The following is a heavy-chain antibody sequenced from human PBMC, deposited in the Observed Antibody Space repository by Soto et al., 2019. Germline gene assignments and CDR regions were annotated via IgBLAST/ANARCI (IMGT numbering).Heavy chain of an antibody. Sequence: GPGPAGASETLSLTCTVSGGSITYYNWGWIRQPPGKGLEWIGSVYYTGLTHFNPSLKSRVSMSVDTSKNQFSLKLTSVTSADTAVYYCARAASADFWGQGTLVTVSS. D-gene: IGHD2-15*01. V-gene: IGHV4-59*01. CDR2: VYYTGLT. CDR1: GGSITYYN. J-gene: IGHJ4*02. CDR3: ARAASADF.